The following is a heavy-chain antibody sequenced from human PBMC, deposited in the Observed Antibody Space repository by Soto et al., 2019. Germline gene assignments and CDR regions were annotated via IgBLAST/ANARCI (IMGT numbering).Heavy chain of an antibody. D-gene: IGHD1-1*01. V-gene: IGHV1-46*01. Sequence: QVQLVQSGAEVKKPGASFKVSCKAAGYTFISHYLHWVRQARGQGLEWMGVINPSGGRTRYAQKIQARGTMTRDTTQSTFYMELSSLRSAEDTAVNYCARDRTIHLLDGMDAWGQGTTVTVSS. J-gene: IGHJ6*02. CDR2: INPSGGRT. CDR3: ARDRTIHLLDGMDA. CDR1: GYTFISHY.